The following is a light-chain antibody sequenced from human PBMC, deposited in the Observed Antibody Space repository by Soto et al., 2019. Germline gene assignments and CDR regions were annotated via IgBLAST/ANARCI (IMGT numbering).Light chain of an antibody. CDR1: QSVSSN. V-gene: IGKV3-15*01. Sequence: EIVMTQSPATLSVSPGERATLSCRASQSVSSNLAWYQQKPGQAPRLLIYGASNRATGIPDRFSGSGSGTEFTLTISRLQSEDFAVYYCQKYNNWPPGTVGQGTRLEIK. CDR2: GAS. J-gene: IGKJ5*01. CDR3: QKYNNWPPGT.